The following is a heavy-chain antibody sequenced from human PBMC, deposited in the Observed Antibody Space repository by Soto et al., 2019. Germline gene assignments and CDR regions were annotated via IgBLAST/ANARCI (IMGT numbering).Heavy chain of an antibody. J-gene: IGHJ4*02. Sequence: SETLSLTCAVSGGSISSGGYSWSWIRQPPGKGLEWIGYIYHSGSTYYNTSLKSRVTISVDRSKNQFSLKLSSVTAADTAVYYCASSHAGAHITAAVHWGQGTLVTVSS. CDR2: IYHSGST. D-gene: IGHD6-13*01. CDR1: GGSISSGGYS. CDR3: ASSHAGAHITAAVH. V-gene: IGHV4-30-2*01.